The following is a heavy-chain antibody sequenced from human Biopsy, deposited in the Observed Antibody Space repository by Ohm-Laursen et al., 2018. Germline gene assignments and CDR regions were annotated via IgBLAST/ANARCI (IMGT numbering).Heavy chain of an antibody. CDR1: GGTFTNYA. J-gene: IGHJ4*02. CDR3: ARWETTLGRSLDS. Sequence: ASVKVSCKASGGTFTNYAISWVRQAPGQGLEWMGWMSPNTGNTVYAQRFQDRVTMTSDTSTGTAYMELTSLTSDDTAVYFCARWETTLGRSLDSWGQGTLVAVSS. CDR2: MSPNTGNT. V-gene: IGHV1-8*02. D-gene: IGHD1-26*01.